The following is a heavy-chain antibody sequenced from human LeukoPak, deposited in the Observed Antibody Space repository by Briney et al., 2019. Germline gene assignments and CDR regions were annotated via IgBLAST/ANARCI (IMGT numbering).Heavy chain of an antibody. CDR2: INPNSGGA. J-gene: IGHJ4*02. D-gene: IGHD3-10*01. CDR1: GYTFSGYY. CDR3: ARDIGLGSYYNPSDY. Sequence: ASVKVSCKASGYTFSGYYMHWVRQAPGQGLEWMGWINPNSGGANYAQKFQGRVTMTRDTSISTAYMELSRLRSDDTAVYYCARDIGLGSYYNPSDYWGQGTLVTVSS. V-gene: IGHV1-2*02.